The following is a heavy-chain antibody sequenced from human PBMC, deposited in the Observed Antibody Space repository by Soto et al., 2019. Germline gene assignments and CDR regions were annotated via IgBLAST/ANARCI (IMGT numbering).Heavy chain of an antibody. V-gene: IGHV4-31*03. D-gene: IGHD4-4*01. CDR1: GGSISSGGYY. Sequence: NPSETLSLTCTVSGGSISSGGYYWSWIRQHPGKGLEWIGYIYYSGSTYYNPSLKSRVTISVDTSKNQFSLKLSSVTAADTAVYYCARDRKERGPTVDYYYYGMDVWGQGTTVTVSS. CDR3: ARDRKERGPTVDYYYYGMDV. J-gene: IGHJ6*02. CDR2: IYYSGST.